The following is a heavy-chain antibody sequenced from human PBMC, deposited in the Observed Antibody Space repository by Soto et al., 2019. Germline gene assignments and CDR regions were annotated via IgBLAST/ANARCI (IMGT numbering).Heavy chain of an antibody. D-gene: IGHD3-3*02. Sequence: SETLSLTCTVSGDSISSSNSHWGWTRQPPGKGLEYIGSVYYGGAIFYSGNIYYNPSLKSRVTISVDTSKNQFSLRLSSVTAADTGVYYCVRYDRINMKPYSPEGFHIWGQGTMVTVS. CDR2: VYYGGAIFYSGNI. V-gene: IGHV4-39*01. CDR3: VRYDRINMKPYSPEGFHI. CDR1: GDSISSSNSH. J-gene: IGHJ3*02.